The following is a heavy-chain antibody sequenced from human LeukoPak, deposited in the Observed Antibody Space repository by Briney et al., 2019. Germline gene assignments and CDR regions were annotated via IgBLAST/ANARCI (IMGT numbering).Heavy chain of an antibody. Sequence: SETLSLTCTVSGGSISSYYWSWIRQPAGKGLEWIGRMYTSGSSNYNPSLKSRVTISVDTSKNQVSLKLSSVTAADTAIYYCARATAWIDAFDFWGQGTMVIVSS. CDR1: GGSISSYY. CDR2: MYTSGSS. CDR3: ARATAWIDAFDF. D-gene: IGHD5-12*01. J-gene: IGHJ3*01. V-gene: IGHV4-4*07.